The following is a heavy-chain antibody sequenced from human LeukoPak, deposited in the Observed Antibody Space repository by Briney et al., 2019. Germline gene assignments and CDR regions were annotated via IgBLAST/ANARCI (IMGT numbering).Heavy chain of an antibody. J-gene: IGHJ4*02. D-gene: IGHD2-2*01. CDR3: AGGPGSVVPAD. CDR2: NIPIFGTA. CDR1: GGTFSSYA. V-gene: IGHV1-69*05. Sequence: ASVKVSCKASGGTFSSYAISWVRQAPGQGLEWMGGNIPIFGTANYAQKFQGRVTITTDESTSTAYMELSRLRSDDTAVYYCAGGPGSVVPADWGQGTLVTVSS.